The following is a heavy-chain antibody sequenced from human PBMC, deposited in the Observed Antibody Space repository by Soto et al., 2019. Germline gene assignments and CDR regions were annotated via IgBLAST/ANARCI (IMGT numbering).Heavy chain of an antibody. Sequence: QVQLQESGPGLVKSSETLSLTCSVSGDSSSTYYWGWIRQPPGKGLEWIGYINYSGRSNHNPSLKRRLSIAVAASKNQVSLKLTSVTAADTAVYYCARSYCADSVSCNWFAPWGQGTLVVVSS. D-gene: IGHD2-8*02. J-gene: IGHJ5*02. CDR1: GDSSSTYY. V-gene: IGHV4-59*01. CDR2: INYSGRS. CDR3: ARSYCADSVSCNWFAP.